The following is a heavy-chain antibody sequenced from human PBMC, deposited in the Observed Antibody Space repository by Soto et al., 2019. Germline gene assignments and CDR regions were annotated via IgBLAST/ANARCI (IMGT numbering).Heavy chain of an antibody. Sequence: ASVKVSCKASGYTFTSYGISWVRQAPGQGLEWMGWISAYNGNTNYAQKLQGRVTMTTDTSTSTAYMELRSLRSDDTAVYYCARVWTYYDFWSGYYEGYYFDYWGQGTLVTVSS. J-gene: IGHJ4*02. V-gene: IGHV1-18*01. CDR1: GYTFTSYG. CDR2: ISAYNGNT. CDR3: ARVWTYYDFWSGYYEGYYFDY. D-gene: IGHD3-3*01.